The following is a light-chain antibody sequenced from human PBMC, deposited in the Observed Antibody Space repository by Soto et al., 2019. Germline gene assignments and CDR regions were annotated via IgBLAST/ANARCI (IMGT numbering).Light chain of an antibody. V-gene: IGLV4-60*03. CDR1: RGHSSYI. Sequence: QSVLTQSSSASASLGSSVKLTCTLSRGHSSYIIAWHQQQPGQAPRYLMKLEGSGSYNKGSGVPDRFSGSSSGADRYLTISNRQAEDEADYYCETWDSKVFGGGTKVTVL. J-gene: IGLJ2*01. CDR3: ETWDSKV. CDR2: LEGSGSY.